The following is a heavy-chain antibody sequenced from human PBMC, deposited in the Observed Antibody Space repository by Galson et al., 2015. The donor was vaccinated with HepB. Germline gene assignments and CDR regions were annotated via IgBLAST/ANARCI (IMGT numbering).Heavy chain of an antibody. Sequence: SLRLSCAASGFTFSNYGMHWVRQAPVKGLEWVAFIRYDGGLQYYADSVKGRFTISRDNSKNTLYLQMNSLTTEDTAVYYCAKKWYSNTWYNNYMDVWGKGTTVTVSS. CDR3: AKKWYSNTWYNNYMDV. J-gene: IGHJ6*03. D-gene: IGHD6-13*01. CDR1: GFTFSNYG. V-gene: IGHV3-30*02. CDR2: IRYDGGLQ.